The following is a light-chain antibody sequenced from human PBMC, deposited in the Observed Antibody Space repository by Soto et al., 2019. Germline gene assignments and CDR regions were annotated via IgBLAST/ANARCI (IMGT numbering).Light chain of an antibody. CDR3: QQYGSSPWT. Sequence: DIVLTQSPGTLSLSPGERAALSCRASQSVSSSYLAWYQQKPGQAPRLLIYGASSRATGIPHRFSGSGSGTDFTLTISRLEPEDFAVYYCQQYGSSPWTFGQGTKVDIK. CDR1: QSVSSSY. V-gene: IGKV3-20*01. CDR2: GAS. J-gene: IGKJ1*01.